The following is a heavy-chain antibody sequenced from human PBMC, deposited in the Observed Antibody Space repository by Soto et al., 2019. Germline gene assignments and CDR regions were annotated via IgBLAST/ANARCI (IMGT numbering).Heavy chain of an antibody. CDR2: MNPNTGST. CDR3: ARGGFVTGDQGIEGFDV. D-gene: IGHD2-21*02. V-gene: IGHV1-8*01. CDR1: GYSFTSYD. J-gene: IGHJ3*01. Sequence: SVKVSCKASGYSFTSYDINWVRQAPGQGLECMGWMNPNTGSTGYAQNFQGRVTMTRDTSINTAYMELSSLRSEDTAVYYCARGGFVTGDQGIEGFDVWGQGTMVTVSS.